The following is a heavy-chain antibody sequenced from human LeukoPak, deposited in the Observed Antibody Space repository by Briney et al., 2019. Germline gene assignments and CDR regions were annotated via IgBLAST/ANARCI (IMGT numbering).Heavy chain of an antibody. CDR3: AREMATTETSDY. Sequence: GGSLRLSCAASGFDFNNYVMHWVRQAPGKGLEWVAVISYDGSNIHYSDSVKGRFTISRDNSKNTLYVQMSSLRPEDTAVYYCAREMATTETSDYWGQGTLVTVSS. CDR1: GFDFNNYV. V-gene: IGHV3-30-3*01. D-gene: IGHD5-24*01. J-gene: IGHJ4*02. CDR2: ISYDGSNI.